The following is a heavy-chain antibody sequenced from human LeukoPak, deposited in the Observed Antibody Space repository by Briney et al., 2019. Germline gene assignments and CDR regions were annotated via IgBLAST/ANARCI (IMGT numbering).Heavy chain of an antibody. V-gene: IGHV4-59*01. Sequence: PSETLSLTCTVSGGSISSYYWSWIRQPPGKGLEWIGYMYYSGSTNYNPSLKSRVTISVDTSKNQFSLKVSSVAAADTAVYYCARIYCGGDCRGYYYHYYMDVWGKGTTVTISS. CDR1: GGSISSYY. D-gene: IGHD2-21*02. J-gene: IGHJ6*03. CDR3: ARIYCGGDCRGYYYHYYMDV. CDR2: MYYSGST.